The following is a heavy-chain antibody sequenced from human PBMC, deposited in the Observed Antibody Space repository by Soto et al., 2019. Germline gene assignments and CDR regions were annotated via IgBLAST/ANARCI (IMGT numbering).Heavy chain of an antibody. D-gene: IGHD3-16*01. CDR3: AKDNGGVSSVPRGGSYAYYGMDV. CDR2: ISWDSGTI. V-gene: IGHV3-9*01. CDR1: GFTFGDHA. Sequence: EVQLVESGGDLVQPGGSLRLSCAASGFTFGDHAMHWVGQVPGRGLEWVSGISWDSGTIDYGASVKGRFTISRDNAKNYLYLQIISLRPTDTAFYFCAKDNGGVSSVPRGGSYAYYGMDVWGQGTKVTVSS. J-gene: IGHJ6*02.